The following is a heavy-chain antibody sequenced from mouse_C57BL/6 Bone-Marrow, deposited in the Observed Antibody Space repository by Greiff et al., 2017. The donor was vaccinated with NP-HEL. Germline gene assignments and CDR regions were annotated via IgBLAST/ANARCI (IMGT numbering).Heavy chain of an antibody. CDR3: ARTTVVAHWYFDV. Sequence: EVQVVESGGGLVKPGGSLKLSCAASGFTFSSYTMSWVRQTPEKRLEWVATISGGGGNTYYPDSVKGRFTISRDNAKNTLYLQMSRLRSEDTALYYCARTTVVAHWYFDVWGTGTTVTVSS. CDR1: GFTFSSYT. J-gene: IGHJ1*03. V-gene: IGHV5-9*01. D-gene: IGHD1-1*01. CDR2: ISGGGGNT.